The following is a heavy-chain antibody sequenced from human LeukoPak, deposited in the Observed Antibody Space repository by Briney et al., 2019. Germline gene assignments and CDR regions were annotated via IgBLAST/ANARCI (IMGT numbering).Heavy chain of an antibody. V-gene: IGHV3-7*01. CDR2: IKPDSSEI. D-gene: IGHD2-8*01. Sequence: GGSLRLSCAASGFTFSSYAMHWVRQAPGKGLEWVANIKPDSSEIYYADSVKGQFTSSRDNAKNSLYLQMHSLRAEDTAVYYCAREDRYARDYWGQGTLVTVSP. CDR3: AREDRYARDY. J-gene: IGHJ4*02. CDR1: GFTFSSYA.